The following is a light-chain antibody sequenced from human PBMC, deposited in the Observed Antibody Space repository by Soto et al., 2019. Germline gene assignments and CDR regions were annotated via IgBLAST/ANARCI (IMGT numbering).Light chain of an antibody. CDR3: QQYGSSGT. V-gene: IGKV3-20*01. Sequence: EIVLTQSPATLSLKPGERATLSCRASQSVHNYLAWYQQKPGQAPRLLIYHADKRATGVPARFSGGGSGTDFTLTISRLEPEDFAVYYCQQYGSSGTFGQGTKVDI. J-gene: IGKJ1*01. CDR1: QSVHNY. CDR2: HAD.